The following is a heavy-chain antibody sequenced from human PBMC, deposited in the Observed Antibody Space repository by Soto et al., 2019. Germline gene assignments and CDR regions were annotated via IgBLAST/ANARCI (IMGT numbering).Heavy chain of an antibody. CDR2: INHSGST. CDR3: ARGRRRIVTARGGNAFDI. D-gene: IGHD3-22*01. CDR1: GGSFSGYY. Sequence: SETLSLTCAVYGGSFSGYYWSWIRQPPGKGLEWIGEINHSGSTNYNPSLKSRVTISVDTSKNQFSLKLSSVAAADTAVYYCARGRRRIVTARGGNAFDIWGQGTMVTVSS. V-gene: IGHV4-34*01. J-gene: IGHJ3*02.